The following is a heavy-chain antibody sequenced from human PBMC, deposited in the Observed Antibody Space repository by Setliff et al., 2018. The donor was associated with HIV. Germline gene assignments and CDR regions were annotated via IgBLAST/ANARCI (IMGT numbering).Heavy chain of an antibody. CDR3: LLDVPLILRTSPPL. D-gene: IGHD1-7*01. CDR2: INHSGNT. Sequence: SETLSLTCTVSGGSISTYYWTWIRQPPGKGLEWIGEINHSGNTTYNPSLKSRVTMSVDTTKNQFSLKLNTVTAADTATYYCLLDVPLILRTSPPLWGQGTPVTVSS. J-gene: IGHJ4*02. V-gene: IGHV4-59*04. CDR1: GGSISTYY.